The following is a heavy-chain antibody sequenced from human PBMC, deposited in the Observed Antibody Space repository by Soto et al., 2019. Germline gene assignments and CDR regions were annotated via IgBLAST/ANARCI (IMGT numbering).Heavy chain of an antibody. CDR2: IMPGSSHI. J-gene: IGHJ3*02. Sequence: PGGSLRLSSAASGFTFSIYSMNWVRQAPGKGLEGVSYIMPGSSHIFYADSVKGRFTISRDNSKNTLYLQMNSLRAEDTAVYYCANPFGYYDSSGYTRHAFDIWGQGTMVTVSS. D-gene: IGHD3-22*01. V-gene: IGHV3-21*05. CDR3: ANPFGYYDSSGYTRHAFDI. CDR1: GFTFSIYS.